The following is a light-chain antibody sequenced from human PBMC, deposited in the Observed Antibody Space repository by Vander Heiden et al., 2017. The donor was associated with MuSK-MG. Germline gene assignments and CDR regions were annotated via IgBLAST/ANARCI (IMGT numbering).Light chain of an antibody. CDR1: SSDVGGYIY. V-gene: IGLV2-11*01. Sequence: QSALTQPRSVSGSPGQSVTISCTGSSSDVGGYIYVSWYQQLPGKAPKLVIYDVSKRPSGVPDRFSGPKSGDTDSLTISGLQAEDEADYYCCSYAGNYIHVLFGGGTKVTVL. J-gene: IGLJ3*02. CDR2: DVS. CDR3: CSYAGNYIHVL.